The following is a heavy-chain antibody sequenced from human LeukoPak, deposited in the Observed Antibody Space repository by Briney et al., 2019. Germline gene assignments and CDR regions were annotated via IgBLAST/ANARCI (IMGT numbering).Heavy chain of an antibody. Sequence: ASVKVSCKASSYTFTTFGLSWVRQAPGQGLEWMGWISTYSGNTNYAHKVQGRVTMTTDTSTSTAYMELRSLRSDDTAVYYCARVRFRLLGVSAAISGGDFWGQGILVTVSS. CDR3: ARVRFRLLGVSAAISGGDF. D-gene: IGHD2-2*02. CDR1: SYTFTTFG. J-gene: IGHJ4*02. CDR2: ISTYSGNT. V-gene: IGHV1-18*01.